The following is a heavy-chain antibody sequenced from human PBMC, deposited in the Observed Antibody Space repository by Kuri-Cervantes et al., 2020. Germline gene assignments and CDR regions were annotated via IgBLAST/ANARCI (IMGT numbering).Heavy chain of an antibody. CDR1: GFTFSSYA. J-gene: IGHJ4*02. CDR2: ISESGGST. V-gene: IGHV3-23*01. Sequence: GESLKISCAASGFTFSSYAMSWVRQAPGKGLEWVSTISESGGSTYSADSVKGRFTISRDNSKNTLYPQVNSLRAEDTAVYYCARGTADDYWGQGTLVTVSS. CDR3: ARGTADDY. D-gene: IGHD2-21*02.